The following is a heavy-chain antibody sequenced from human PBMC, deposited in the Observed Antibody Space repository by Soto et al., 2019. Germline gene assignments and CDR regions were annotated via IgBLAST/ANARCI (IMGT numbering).Heavy chain of an antibody. J-gene: IGHJ5*02. Sequence: RASVKVSCKASGGTFSSYAVSWVRQAPGQGLEWMGGIIPIFGTANYARKFQGRVTITADESTSTAYMELSSLRSEDTAVYYCASSRAKQLVHWFDPWGQGTLVTVSS. CDR2: IIPIFGTA. CDR1: GGTFSSYA. V-gene: IGHV1-69*13. CDR3: ASSRAKQLVHWFDP. D-gene: IGHD6-6*01.